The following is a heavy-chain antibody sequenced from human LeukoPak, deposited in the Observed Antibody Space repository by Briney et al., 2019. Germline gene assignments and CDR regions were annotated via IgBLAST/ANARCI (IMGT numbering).Heavy chain of an antibody. D-gene: IGHD6-13*01. CDR3: ARRLYSSSWSSFDY. CDR1: GFTVSSNY. J-gene: IGHJ4*02. V-gene: IGHV3-53*01. CDR2: IYSGGST. Sequence: PGGSLRLSCAASGFTVSSNYMSWVRQAPGKGLEWVSVIYSGGSTYYADSVKGRFTISRDNSKNTLYLQMNSLRAEDTAVYYCARRLYSSSWSSFDYWGQGTLVTVFS.